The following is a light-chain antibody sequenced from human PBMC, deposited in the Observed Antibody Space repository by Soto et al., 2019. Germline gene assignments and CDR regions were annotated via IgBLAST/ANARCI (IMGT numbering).Light chain of an antibody. CDR1: QSISSY. Sequence: DIPMTQSPSSLSASVGDRVTITCRASQSISSYLNWYQQKPGKAPDLLIYAASSLQSGVPSRFSGSGSGTDFTLTISNLQPEDFATYYCQQSYSTPYTFGQGTKLEIK. V-gene: IGKV1-39*01. J-gene: IGKJ2*01. CDR3: QQSYSTPYT. CDR2: AAS.